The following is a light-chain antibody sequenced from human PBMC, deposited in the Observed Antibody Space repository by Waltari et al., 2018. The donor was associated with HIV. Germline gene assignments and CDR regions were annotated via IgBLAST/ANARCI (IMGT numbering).Light chain of an antibody. Sequence: QSALTQPASVSGSPGQSLTISCTGPSSDVGGYNYVSWYQQHPGKAPKLMIYDVSQRPSGVSNRFSGSKSGNTASLTISGLQAEDEADYYCCSYAGSGTLVFGGGTKLTVL. CDR3: CSYAGSGTLV. V-gene: IGLV2-23*02. J-gene: IGLJ2*01. CDR2: DVS. CDR1: SSDVGGYNY.